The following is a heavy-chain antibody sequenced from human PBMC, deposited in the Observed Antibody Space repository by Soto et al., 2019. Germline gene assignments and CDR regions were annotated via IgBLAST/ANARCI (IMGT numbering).Heavy chain of an antibody. CDR1: GFMFSSYT. D-gene: IGHD3-22*01. CDR2: ITSDSDHI. J-gene: IGHJ5*02. V-gene: IGHV3-21*01. Sequence: GGSLRLSCAASGFMFSSYTMNWVRQAPGKGLEWLSSITSDSDHIDYADSVRGRFTVSRDNARKSLYLQMDSLGAEDTGVYYCVAPYYYNHWGPGTLVTVSS. CDR3: VAPYYYNH.